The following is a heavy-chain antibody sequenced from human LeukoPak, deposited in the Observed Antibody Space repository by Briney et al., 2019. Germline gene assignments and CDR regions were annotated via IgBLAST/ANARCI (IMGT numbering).Heavy chain of an antibody. D-gene: IGHD4-17*01. V-gene: IGHV4-4*07. CDR1: GNSFGDYY. Sequence: SETLSLTCTVSGNSFGDYYWSWIRQPAGKGLEWIGRTYTSGSTTYNPPLKSRVTMSVDTSKSQFSLNLMSVTAADTAVYYCTRDTGTTGEVKFDPWGQGTLVTVSS. CDR2: TYTSGST. CDR3: TRDTGTTGEVKFDP. J-gene: IGHJ5*02.